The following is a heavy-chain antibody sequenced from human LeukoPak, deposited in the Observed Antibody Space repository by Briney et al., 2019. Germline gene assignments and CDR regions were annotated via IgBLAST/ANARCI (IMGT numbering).Heavy chain of an antibody. Sequence: ASVKVSCKASGYTFTSYGISWVRQAPGQGLEWMGWISAYNGNTNYAQKLQGRVTMTTDTSTSTAYMELRSLRSDDTAVYYCARDFGIGSGPAGFDYWGQGTLVTVSS. J-gene: IGHJ4*02. V-gene: IGHV1-18*01. CDR1: GYTFTSYG. D-gene: IGHD2-15*01. CDR2: ISAYNGNT. CDR3: ARDFGIGSGPAGFDY.